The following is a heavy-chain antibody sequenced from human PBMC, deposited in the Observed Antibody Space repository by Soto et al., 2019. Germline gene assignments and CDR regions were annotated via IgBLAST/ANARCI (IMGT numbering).Heavy chain of an antibody. J-gene: IGHJ6*02. Sequence: LRLSGAASGFTFSSYEMNWVRQAPGKGLEWVSYISSSGSTIYYADSVKGRFTISRDNAKNSLYLQMNSLRAEDTAVYYCARGLWVGIAAADRHYYYGMDVWGQGTTVTVSS. CDR3: ARGLWVGIAAADRHYYYGMDV. CDR1: GFTFSSYE. V-gene: IGHV3-48*03. D-gene: IGHD6-13*01. CDR2: ISSSGSTI.